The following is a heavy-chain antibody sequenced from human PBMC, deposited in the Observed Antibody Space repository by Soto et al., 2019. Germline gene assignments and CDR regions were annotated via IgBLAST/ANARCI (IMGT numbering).Heavy chain of an antibody. Sequence: EVQLLESGGGLVQPGGSLRLSCAASGFTFSSYAMSWVRQAPGKGLEWVSAISGSGGSTYYADSVKGRFTISRDNSKNTLYLKMNSLRAEDTAVYYCAKGPVTGTTGGNWFDPWGQGTLVTVSS. CDR3: AKGPVTGTTGGNWFDP. D-gene: IGHD1-7*01. CDR1: GFTFSSYA. CDR2: ISGSGGST. V-gene: IGHV3-23*01. J-gene: IGHJ5*02.